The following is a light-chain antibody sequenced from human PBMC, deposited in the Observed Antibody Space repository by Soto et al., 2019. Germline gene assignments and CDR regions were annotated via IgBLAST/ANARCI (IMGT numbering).Light chain of an antibody. Sequence: DIQMTQSPSTLSSSVGDRVTITCRASQSLSNWLAWYQQKPGKAPKLLIYEASNLESGVPSRFSGSWSGREFTLTISSLQPDDFATYYCQQYISYSLLTFGGGTKVEIK. J-gene: IGKJ4*01. V-gene: IGKV1-5*03. CDR2: EAS. CDR1: QSLSNW. CDR3: QQYISYSLLT.